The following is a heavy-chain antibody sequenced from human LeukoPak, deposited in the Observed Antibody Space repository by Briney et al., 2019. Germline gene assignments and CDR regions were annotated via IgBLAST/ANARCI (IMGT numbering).Heavy chain of an antibody. V-gene: IGHV3-53*01. D-gene: IGHD6-6*01. CDR1: GFTFSTCL. J-gene: IGHJ4*02. Sequence: GGSLRLSCAASGFTFSTCLMSWVRQAPGKGLEWVSVIYSGGSTYYADSVKGRFTISRDNSKNTLYLQMNSLRVEDTAVYYCARRGHDSSSPGTFDYWGQGTLVTVSS. CDR2: IYSGGST. CDR3: ARRGHDSSSPGTFDY.